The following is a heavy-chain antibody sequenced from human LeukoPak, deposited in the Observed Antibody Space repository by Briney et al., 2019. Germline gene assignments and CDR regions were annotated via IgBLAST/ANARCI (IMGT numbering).Heavy chain of an antibody. CDR1: GFTFSSYW. CDR3: ARDYDFWSGYYDY. V-gene: IGHV3-7*01. D-gene: IGHD3-3*01. CDR2: IKQDGSEK. J-gene: IGHJ4*02. Sequence: PGGSLRLSCAASGFTFSSYWMSSVRQAPGKGLEWVANIKQDGSEKYYVDSVKGRFTISRDNAKNSLYLQMNSLRAEDTAVYYCARDYDFWSGYYDYWGQGTLVTVSS.